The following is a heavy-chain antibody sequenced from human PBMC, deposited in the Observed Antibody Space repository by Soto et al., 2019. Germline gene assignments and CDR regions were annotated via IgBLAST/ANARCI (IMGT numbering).Heavy chain of an antibody. J-gene: IGHJ6*02. CDR2: INAGNGNT. CDR1: GYTFANYA. CDR3: ARDLSGWGLTNGHFGVDV. Sequence: QVRLVQSGTEVKKPGASVMVSCKASGYTFANYAIHWVRQAPGQDFECMGWINAGNGNTSNSQKFQGRVTFTRDTSATTAHMEVGSLRFEDTAVYYGARDLSGWGLTNGHFGVDVWGQGTTVIVSS. D-gene: IGHD3-16*01. V-gene: IGHV1-3*01.